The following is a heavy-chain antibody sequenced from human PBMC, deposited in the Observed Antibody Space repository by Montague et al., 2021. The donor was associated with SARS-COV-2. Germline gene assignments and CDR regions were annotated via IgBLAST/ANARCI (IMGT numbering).Heavy chain of an antibody. Sequence: SETLSLTCVVFGDSISTVNSCTWFRLPPGKSLVWVGEIYHTGRTKYKPSPSSRVSMSVDKTSNQFSLRLPSVTAADTAIYYCSRKRSGRSDLVYWGQGTLVTVSS. J-gene: IGHJ4*02. CDR3: SRKRSGRSDLVY. V-gene: IGHV4-4*02. CDR2: IYHTGRT. D-gene: IGHD1-26*01. CDR1: GDSISTVNS.